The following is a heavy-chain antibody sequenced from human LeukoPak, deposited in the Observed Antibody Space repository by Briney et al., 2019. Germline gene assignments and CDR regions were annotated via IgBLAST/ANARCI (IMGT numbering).Heavy chain of an antibody. CDR3: ARSSGCLNLL. D-gene: IGHD6-19*01. Sequence: SQTLSLTCAISGDSVSSNTLTWTWIRQFPSKGLEWLGRTYYRSKWYNEYTVSMKSRITINPDTSKNQFSLHLDSVTPEDTAVYYCARSSGCLNLLWGPGTLVTVSS. V-gene: IGHV6-1*01. CDR1: GDSVSSNTLT. CDR2: TYYRSKWYN. J-gene: IGHJ3*01.